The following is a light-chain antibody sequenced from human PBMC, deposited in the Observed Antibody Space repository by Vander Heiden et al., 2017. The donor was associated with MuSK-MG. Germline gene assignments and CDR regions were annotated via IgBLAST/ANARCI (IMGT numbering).Light chain of an antibody. Sequence: DIQMTQSPSSLTASVGDRVTITCRASQSISSYLNWYQQKPGKAPKLLIYAASSLQSGVPSRFSGSGYGTDFTLTISSREPEDFAAYYCQQNYSNAMYTFGQGTKLEIK. V-gene: IGKV1-39*01. CDR2: AAS. CDR1: QSISSY. J-gene: IGKJ2*01. CDR3: QQNYSNAMYT.